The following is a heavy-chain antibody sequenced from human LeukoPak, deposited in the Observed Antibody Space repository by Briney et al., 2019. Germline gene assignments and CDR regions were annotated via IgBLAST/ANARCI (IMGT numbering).Heavy chain of an antibody. Sequence: SETLSLTCTVSGGSISSDYWTWILQPPTKGLEWIGYIYYNGATSYNPSLKSRVTMSVDTSKKHFSLKMTSVTAADTAVYYCARYGGSGWVIDNWGQGTLVTVSS. CDR2: IYYNGAT. J-gene: IGHJ4*02. CDR3: ARYGGSGWVIDN. D-gene: IGHD6-19*01. V-gene: IGHV4-59*08. CDR1: GGSISSDY.